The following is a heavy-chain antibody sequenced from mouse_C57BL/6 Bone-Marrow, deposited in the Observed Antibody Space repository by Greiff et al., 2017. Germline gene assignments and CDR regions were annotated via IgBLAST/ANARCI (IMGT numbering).Heavy chain of an antibody. CDR3: TTFIYDGYYWFAY. J-gene: IGHJ3*01. CDR1: GFNIKDDY. CDR2: IDPENGDT. D-gene: IGHD2-3*01. V-gene: IGHV14-4*01. Sequence: VQLQQSGAELVRPGASVKLSCTASGFNIKDDYMHWVKQRPDHGLEWIGWIDPENGDTEYASKFQGKATITADTSSNTAYLQLSSLTSEDTAVYYCTTFIYDGYYWFAYRGQGTLVTVSA.